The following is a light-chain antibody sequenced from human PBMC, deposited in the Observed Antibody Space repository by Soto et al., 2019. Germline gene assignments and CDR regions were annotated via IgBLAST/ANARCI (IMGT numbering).Light chain of an antibody. CDR3: QKYGDSIT. J-gene: IGKJ4*01. V-gene: IGKV3-20*01. Sequence: ETVLTQSPSILSLSPGERATLSCRASQNVRSSSLAWYQQKPGQAPRLLIYAASTRVTGVADRFSGSGSGTDFTLTISRLEAEDFAVYHCQKYGDSITLGGGTKVDIK. CDR2: AAS. CDR1: QNVRSSS.